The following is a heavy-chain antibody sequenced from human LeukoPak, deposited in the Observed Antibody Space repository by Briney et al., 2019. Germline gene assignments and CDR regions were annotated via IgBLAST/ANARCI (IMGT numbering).Heavy chain of an antibody. CDR3: ARDRDSNYRFDS. V-gene: IGHV3-11*01. Sequence: PGGSLRLSCAASGLTFSDYYMSWIRRTPGKGLEWVSCISSSGGTIYYADSVKGRFTISRDNAKNSLYLQMNSLRAEDTAVYYCARDRDSNYRFDSWGQGTLVTVSS. D-gene: IGHD4-11*01. CDR2: ISSSGGTI. CDR1: GLTFSDYY. J-gene: IGHJ4*02.